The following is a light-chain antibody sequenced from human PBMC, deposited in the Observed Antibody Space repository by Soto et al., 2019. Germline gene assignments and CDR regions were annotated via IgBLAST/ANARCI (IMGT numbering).Light chain of an antibody. J-gene: IGLJ1*01. CDR3: SSFTSSSTYV. CDR2: EVT. CDR1: SSDVGGYNY. Sequence: QSALTQPASVSGSPGQSIAISCTGTSSDVGGYNYVSWYQQYPGKAPKFMIYEVTNRPSGVSNRFSGSKSGNTASLTISGLQAEDEADYYCSSFTSSSTYVFGTGTKVT. V-gene: IGLV2-14*01.